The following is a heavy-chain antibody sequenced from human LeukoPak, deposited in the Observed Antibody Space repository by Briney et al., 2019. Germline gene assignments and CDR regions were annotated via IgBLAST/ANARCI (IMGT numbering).Heavy chain of an antibody. CDR3: AKDRDCGGSCPFDY. D-gene: IGHD2-15*01. V-gene: IGHV3-13*01. Sequence: PGGSLRLSCAASGFTFSSYDMHWVRQATGKGLEWVSAIGTAGDTYYPGSVKGRFTISRENAKNSLYLQMNSLRVEDTAVYYCAKDRDCGGSCPFDYWGQGTLVTVSS. CDR1: GFTFSSYD. J-gene: IGHJ4*02. CDR2: IGTAGDT.